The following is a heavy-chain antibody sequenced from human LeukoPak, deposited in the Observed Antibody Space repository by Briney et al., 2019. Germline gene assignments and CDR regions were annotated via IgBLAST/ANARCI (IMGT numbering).Heavy chain of an antibody. CDR1: GFTFSSYS. D-gene: IGHD4-23*01. CDR3: AKDRAIGGVPHAFDF. J-gene: IGHJ3*01. Sequence: GGSLRLSCAASGFTFSSYSMNWVRQAPGKGLEWVSSISSSSSYIYYADSVKGRFTISRDNAKNSLYLQMNSLRAEDTALYFCAKDRAIGGVPHAFDFWGQGTMVTVSS. CDR2: ISSSSSYI. V-gene: IGHV3-21*04.